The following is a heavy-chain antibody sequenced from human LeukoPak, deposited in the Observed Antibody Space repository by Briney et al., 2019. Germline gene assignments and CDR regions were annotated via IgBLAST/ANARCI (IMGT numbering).Heavy chain of an antibody. CDR1: GGSISSSSYY. CDR2: IYYSGST. D-gene: IGHD1-14*01. V-gene: IGHV4-39*01. Sequence: SETLSLTCTVSGGSISSSSYYWGWIRQPPGKGLEWIGSIYYSGSTYYNPSLKSRVTISVDTSKNQFSLKLSSVTAADTAVYYCARQPDGRGEFDPWGQGTLVTVSS. CDR3: ARQPDGRGEFDP. J-gene: IGHJ5*02.